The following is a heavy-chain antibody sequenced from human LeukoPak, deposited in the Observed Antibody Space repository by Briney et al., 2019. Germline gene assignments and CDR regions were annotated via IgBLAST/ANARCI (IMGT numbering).Heavy chain of an antibody. J-gene: IGHJ6*02. CDR1: GYTFTGYY. V-gene: IGHV1-2*04. D-gene: IGHD3-10*01. CDR2: INPNSGGT. Sequence: ASVKVSCKASGYTFTGYYMHWVRQAPGQGLEWMGWINPNSGGTNYAQKFQGWVTMTRDTSISTAYMELSRLRSDDTAVYYCARADGSGSFYGMDVWDQGTTVTVSS. CDR3: ARADGSGSFYGMDV.